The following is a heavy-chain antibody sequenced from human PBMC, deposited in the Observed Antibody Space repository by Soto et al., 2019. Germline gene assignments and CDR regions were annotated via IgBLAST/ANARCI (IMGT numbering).Heavy chain of an antibody. J-gene: IGHJ3*02. CDR1: GFTFNNYA. V-gene: IGHV3-23*01. Sequence: GGSLRLSCAASGFTFNNYAMSWVRQAPGEGLEWVSGISSSGGKIYYADSVKGRFTISRDNSKNTLYLQMHSLRAEDTAVYYCAKVARVYDYVWGNAFDIWGQGTMVTVSS. CDR3: AKVARVYDYVWGNAFDI. D-gene: IGHD3-16*01. CDR2: ISSSGGKI.